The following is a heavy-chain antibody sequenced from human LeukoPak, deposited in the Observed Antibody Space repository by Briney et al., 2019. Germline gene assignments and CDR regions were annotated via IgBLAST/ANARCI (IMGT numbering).Heavy chain of an antibody. CDR1: GGSISSYY. V-gene: IGHV4-59*12. J-gene: IGHJ3*02. CDR2: IYYSGST. D-gene: IGHD5-12*01. CDR3: ARTRGYEDAFDI. Sequence: SETLSLTCTVSGGSISSYYWSWIRQPPGKGLEWIGYIYYSGSTNYNPSLKSRVAISVDKSKNQFSLKLSSVTAADTAVYYCARTRGYEDAFDIWGQGTMVTVSS.